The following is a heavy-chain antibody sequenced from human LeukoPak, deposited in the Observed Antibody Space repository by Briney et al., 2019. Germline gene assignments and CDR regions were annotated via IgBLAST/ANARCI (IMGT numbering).Heavy chain of an antibody. CDR3: AKDADYGGNWVDY. Sequence: GGSLRLSCAASGFTFNSYAMTWVRQAPGKGLEWVSVIRESGNTTYYADSVKGRLIVSRDNSKSTLYLQMHSLRAEDTAIYYCAKDADYGGNWVDYWGQGTLVTVSS. CDR1: GFTFNSYA. D-gene: IGHD4-23*01. V-gene: IGHV3-23*01. CDR2: IRESGNTT. J-gene: IGHJ4*02.